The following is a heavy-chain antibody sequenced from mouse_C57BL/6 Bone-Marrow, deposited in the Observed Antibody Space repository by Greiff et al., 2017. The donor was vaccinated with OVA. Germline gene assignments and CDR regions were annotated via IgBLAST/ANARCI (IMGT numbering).Heavy chain of an antibody. CDR3: ARRWDSSGCYAMDY. Sequence: QVQLKQPGAELVKPGASVKLSCKASGYTFTSYWMHWVKQRPGQGLEWIGMIHPNSGSTNYNEKFKSKATLTVDKSSSTAYMQLSSLTSEDSAVYYCARRWDSSGCYAMDYWGQGTSVTVSS. CDR1: GYTFTSYW. V-gene: IGHV1-64*01. J-gene: IGHJ4*01. CDR2: IHPNSGST. D-gene: IGHD3-2*02.